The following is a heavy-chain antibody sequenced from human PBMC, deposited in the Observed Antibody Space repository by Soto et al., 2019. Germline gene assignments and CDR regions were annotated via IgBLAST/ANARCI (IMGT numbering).Heavy chain of an antibody. Sequence: EVQLVESGGGLVQPGRSLRLSCAASGFTFDDYAMHWVRQAPGKGLEWVSGISWNSGSIGYADSVKGRFTISRDNAKNSLYLQMNSLRAEDTALYYCAKEDPEIAVAGTGYFQHWGQGTLVIVSS. CDR3: AKEDPEIAVAGTGYFQH. CDR1: GFTFDDYA. CDR2: ISWNSGSI. V-gene: IGHV3-9*01. D-gene: IGHD6-19*01. J-gene: IGHJ1*01.